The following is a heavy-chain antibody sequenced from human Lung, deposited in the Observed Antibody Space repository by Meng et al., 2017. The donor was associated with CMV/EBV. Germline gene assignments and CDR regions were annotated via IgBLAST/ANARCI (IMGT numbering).Heavy chain of an antibody. CDR3: ASFPPPGKQWLVTDY. D-gene: IGHD6-19*01. V-gene: IGHV4-4*02. CDR1: GGSISSSNW. J-gene: IGHJ4*02. Sequence: VQLREWGPGLWKPWGTLSLPWAVSGGSISSSNWWSWVRQPPGKGLEWIGEIYHSGSTNYNPSLKSRVTISVDKSKNQFSLKLSSVTAADTAVYYCASFPPPGKQWLVTDYWGQGTLVTVSS. CDR2: IYHSGST.